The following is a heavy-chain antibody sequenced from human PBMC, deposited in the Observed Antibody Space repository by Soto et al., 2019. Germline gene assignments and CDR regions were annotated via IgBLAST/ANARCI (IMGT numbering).Heavy chain of an antibody. CDR1: GYTFTTFD. D-gene: IGHD6-13*01. CDR3: TRGEADGTEYFHH. Sequence: ASVKVSCKASGYTFTTFDINWVRQGSGQGLEWMGWMNPNTGNSGYAQKFQGRVTMTRTTSISTAYMELISLRSEDTAVYYCTRGEADGTEYFHHWGQGTLVTVSS. J-gene: IGHJ1*01. CDR2: MNPNTGNS. V-gene: IGHV1-8*01.